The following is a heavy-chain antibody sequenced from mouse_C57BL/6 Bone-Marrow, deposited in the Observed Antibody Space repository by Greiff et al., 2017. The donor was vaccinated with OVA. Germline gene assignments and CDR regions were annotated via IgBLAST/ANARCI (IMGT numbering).Heavy chain of an antibody. CDR3: AKTGTDAMDY. J-gene: IGHJ4*01. CDR1: GFSLTSYG. V-gene: IGHV2-5*01. D-gene: IGHD4-1*01. Sequence: VKLMESGPGLVQPSQCLSITCTVSGFSLTSYGVHWVRQSPGKGLEWLGVIWRGGSTDYNAAFMSRLSITKDNSKSQVFFKMNSLQADDTSIYYCAKTGTDAMDYWGQGTTVTVSS. CDR2: IWRGGST.